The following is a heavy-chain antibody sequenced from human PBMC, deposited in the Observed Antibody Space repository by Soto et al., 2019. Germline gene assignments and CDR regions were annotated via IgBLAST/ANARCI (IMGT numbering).Heavy chain of an antibody. J-gene: IGHJ6*02. V-gene: IGHV3-23*01. CDR3: ATRPDLAAAVPSPHAYTYYYSGMDV. D-gene: IGHD6-13*01. Sequence: GKGLEWVSAISGSGGSTYYADSVKGRFTISRDNPKNTLYLQMNSLRAEDTAVYYCATRPDLAAAVPSPHAYTYYYSGMDVWGQGTTVTGSS. CDR2: ISGSGGST.